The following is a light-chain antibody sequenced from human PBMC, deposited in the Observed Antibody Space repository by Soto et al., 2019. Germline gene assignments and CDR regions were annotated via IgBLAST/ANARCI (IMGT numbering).Light chain of an antibody. Sequence: EFVWTQSPGTLSLSPGERATLSCRASQTVRNNYLAWYQQKPGQAPRLLIYDASSRATGIPDRFTGSGSGTDFTLTISRLEPEDFAVFYCQVYGPSPPITFGQGTRLEIK. CDR1: QTVRNNY. J-gene: IGKJ5*01. V-gene: IGKV3-20*01. CDR3: QVYGPSPPIT. CDR2: DAS.